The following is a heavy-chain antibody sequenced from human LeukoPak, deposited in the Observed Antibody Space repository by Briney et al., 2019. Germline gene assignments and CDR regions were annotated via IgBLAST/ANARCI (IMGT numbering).Heavy chain of an antibody. CDR3: TTDQVVRGVIPNVY. CDR1: GFTFSNAW. J-gene: IGHJ4*02. D-gene: IGHD3-10*01. V-gene: IGHV3-15*01. CDR2: IKSKTDGGTT. Sequence: GGSLRLSCAASGFTFSNAWMSWVRQAPGKGLEWVACIKSKTDGGTTDYAAPVKGRFTISRDDSKNTLYLQMKSLKTEDTAVYYCTTDQVVRGVIPNVYWGQGTLVTVSS.